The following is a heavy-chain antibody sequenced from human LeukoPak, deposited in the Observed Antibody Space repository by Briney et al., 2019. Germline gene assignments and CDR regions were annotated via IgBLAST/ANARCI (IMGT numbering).Heavy chain of an antibody. Sequence: ASVKVSCKASGYTFNGYYIHWVRQAPGQGLEWMGIINPSGGSTSYAQKFQGRVTMTRDMSTSTVYMELSSLRSEDTAVYYCAREGNDYGGNSEYFQHWGQGTLVTVSS. D-gene: IGHD4-23*01. V-gene: IGHV1-46*02. CDR2: INPSGGST. CDR3: AREGNDYGGNSEYFQH. CDR1: GYTFNGYY. J-gene: IGHJ1*01.